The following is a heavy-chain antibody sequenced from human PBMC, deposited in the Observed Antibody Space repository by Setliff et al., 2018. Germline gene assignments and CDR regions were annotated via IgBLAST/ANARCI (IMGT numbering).Heavy chain of an antibody. CDR2: IHYSENT. CDR1: GGSITSGRYY. V-gene: IGHV4-39*01. J-gene: IGHJ4*02. D-gene: IGHD3-10*01. Sequence: PSETLSLTCTVSGGSITSGRYYWGWIRQPPGQGLEWIASIHYSENTYYNPSLKTRVTISVDTSKNQFSLKLSFVTAADTAVYYCARIAYGSGSYYFDYWGQGTLVTVSS. CDR3: ARIAYGSGSYYFDY.